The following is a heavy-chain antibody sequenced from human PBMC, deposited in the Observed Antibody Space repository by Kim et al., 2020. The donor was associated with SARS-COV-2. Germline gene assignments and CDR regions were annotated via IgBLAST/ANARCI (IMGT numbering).Heavy chain of an antibody. CDR3: ARVNGAAARDPYGMDV. CDR2: INAGNGNT. CDR1: GYTFTSYA. V-gene: IGHV1-3*01. Sequence: ASVKVSCKASGYTFTSYAMHLVRLAPGQRLEWMGWINAGNGNTKYSQKFQGRVTITSDTYASTAYMELSSLRSEDTAVYYCARVNGAAARDPYGMDVWGQGTTVTVSS. J-gene: IGHJ6*02. D-gene: IGHD6-13*01.